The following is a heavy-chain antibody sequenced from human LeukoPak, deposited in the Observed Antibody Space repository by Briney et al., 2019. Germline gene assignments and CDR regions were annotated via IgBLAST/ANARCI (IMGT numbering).Heavy chain of an antibody. J-gene: IGHJ6*02. CDR3: ARGIAAAGTRTYGMDV. D-gene: IGHD6-13*01. Sequence: GGSLRLSCAAPGFTFSDYMSWIRQAPGKGLEWVSYISSSSRYTNYADSVKGRFTISRDNAKNSLYLQMNSLRAEDTAVYYCARGIAAAGTRTYGMDVWGQGTTVTVSS. CDR2: ISSSSRYT. CDR1: GFTFSDY. V-gene: IGHV3-11*06.